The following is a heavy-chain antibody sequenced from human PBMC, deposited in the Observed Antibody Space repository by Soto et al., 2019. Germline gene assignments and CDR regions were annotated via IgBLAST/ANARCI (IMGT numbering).Heavy chain of an antibody. CDR2: MNPNSGNT. CDR1: GYTFTSYD. CDR3: ARVLRTAQSTPFDY. Sequence: EASVKVSCKASGYTFTSYDINWVRQATGQGLEWMGWMNPNSGNTGYAQKFQGRVTMTRNTFISTAYMELSSLRSEDTAVYYCARVLRTAQSTPFDYWGQGTLVTVSS. V-gene: IGHV1-8*01. J-gene: IGHJ4*02. D-gene: IGHD2-2*01.